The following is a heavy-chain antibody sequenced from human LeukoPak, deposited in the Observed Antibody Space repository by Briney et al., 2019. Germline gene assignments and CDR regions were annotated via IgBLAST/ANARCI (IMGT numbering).Heavy chain of an antibody. D-gene: IGHD3-22*01. CDR2: ISSSSSYI. CDR3: ARDPENYYDSSGYYGDAFDI. J-gene: IGHJ3*02. V-gene: IGHV3-21*01. Sequence: PGGSLRLSCAASGFTFSSYSMNWVRQAPGKGLEWVSSISSSSSYIDYADSVKGRFTISRDNAKNSLYLQRNSLRAEDTAVYYCARDPENYYDSSGYYGDAFDIWGQGTMVTVSS. CDR1: GFTFSSYS.